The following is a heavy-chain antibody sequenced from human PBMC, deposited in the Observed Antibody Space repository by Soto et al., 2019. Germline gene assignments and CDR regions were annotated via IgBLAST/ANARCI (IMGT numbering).Heavy chain of an antibody. CDR1: GYTFTSYG. Sequence: QVQLVQSGAEVKKPGASVKVSCKASGYTFTSYGISWVRQAPGQGLEWMGWISAYNGNTNYAQKLQGRVTMTTDTSTSTAYMELRSLRSDDTAVYYCARFLDSGSYYVSLNFDYWGQGTQVTVSS. CDR3: ARFLDSGSYYVSLNFDY. CDR2: ISAYNGNT. J-gene: IGHJ4*02. D-gene: IGHD1-26*01. V-gene: IGHV1-18*04.